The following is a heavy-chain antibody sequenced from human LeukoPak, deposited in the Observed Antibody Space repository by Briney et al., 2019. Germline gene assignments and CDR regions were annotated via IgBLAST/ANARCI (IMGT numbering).Heavy chain of an antibody. CDR2: IDYDGTTT. V-gene: IGHV3-74*01. CDR3: AKGQYSYGPLDD. CDR1: GFSLSTFW. J-gene: IGHJ4*02. D-gene: IGHD5-18*01. Sequence: GGSLRLSCAASGFSLSTFWMHWVRQAPGKGLVWVSRIDYDGTTTTYADSVKGRFIISREKSKNTLYLQMNSLRAEDTAIYYCAKGQYSYGPLDDWGQGTLITVSS.